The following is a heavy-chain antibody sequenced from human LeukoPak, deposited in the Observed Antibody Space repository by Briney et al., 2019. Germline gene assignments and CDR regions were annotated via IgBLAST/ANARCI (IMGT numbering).Heavy chain of an antibody. D-gene: IGHD5-12*01. J-gene: IGHJ4*02. Sequence: PAGSLTLSGAASGFTFSTYAMSWVRQAPGKGLEWVSAVRGSGSDTYYADSVKGRLTISRDNSKNTLYLQMNSLRAGDTAIYYCAKTSRGNSAYDSPFDHWGQATMATVSS. CDR3: AKTSRGNSAYDSPFDH. CDR2: VRGSGSDT. CDR1: GFTFSTYA. V-gene: IGHV3-23*01.